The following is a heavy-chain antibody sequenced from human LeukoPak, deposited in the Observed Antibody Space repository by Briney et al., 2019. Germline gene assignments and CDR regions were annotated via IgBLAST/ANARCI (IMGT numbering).Heavy chain of an antibody. V-gene: IGHV4-38-2*02. D-gene: IGHD5-12*01. J-gene: IGHJ6*03. Sequence: SETLSLTCTVSGYSISSGYYWGWIRPPPGKGLEWIGSIYYSGSTYYNPSLKSRVTISVDTSKNQFSLKLSSVTAADTAVYYCARHIGYYYYYMDVWGKGTRSPSP. CDR3: ARHIGYYYYYMDV. CDR1: GYSISSGYY. CDR2: IYYSGST.